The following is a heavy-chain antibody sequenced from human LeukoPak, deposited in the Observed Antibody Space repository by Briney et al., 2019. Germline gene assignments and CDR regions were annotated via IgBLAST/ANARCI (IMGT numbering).Heavy chain of an antibody. CDR3: ARVTTYYYGSGRAVDY. V-gene: IGHV1-69*05. Sequence: ASVKVSCKASGGTFSSYAISWVRQAPGQGLEWMGGIIPIFGTANYAQKLQGRVTMTTDTSTSTAYMELRSLRSDDTAVYYCARVTTYYYGSGRAVDYWGQGTLVTVSS. J-gene: IGHJ4*02. D-gene: IGHD3-10*01. CDR2: IIPIFGTA. CDR1: GGTFSSYA.